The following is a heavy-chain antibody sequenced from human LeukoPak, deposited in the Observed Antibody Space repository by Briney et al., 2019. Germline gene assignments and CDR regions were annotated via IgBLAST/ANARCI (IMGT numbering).Heavy chain of an antibody. Sequence: GRSLRLSCAVSGFTFEDYAMHWVRQAPGKGLEWVSGISWNSGFIGYADSVKGRFTISRDNAKNSLYLQMNSLRAEDMALYFRVRYYGDYGPTFDXXGQGXMVTV. CDR3: VRYYGDYGPTFDX. D-gene: IGHD4-17*01. CDR2: ISWNSGFI. V-gene: IGHV3-9*03. CDR1: GFTFEDYA. J-gene: IGHJ3*02.